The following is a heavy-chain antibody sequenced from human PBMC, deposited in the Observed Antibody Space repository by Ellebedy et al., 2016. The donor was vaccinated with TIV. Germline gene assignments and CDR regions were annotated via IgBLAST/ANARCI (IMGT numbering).Heavy chain of an antibody. CDR2: IKQDGSEK. CDR3: ARVRSVYYYMDV. J-gene: IGHJ6*03. D-gene: IGHD2-8*01. V-gene: IGHV3-7*01. CDR1: GFTFSSYW. Sequence: GESLKISCAASGFTFSSYWMTWVRQAPGKGLEWVANIKQDGSEKYYVDSVKGRFTISRDNAKNSLYLHMNSLRAEDTAVYYCARVRSVYYYMDVWGKGTTVTVSS.